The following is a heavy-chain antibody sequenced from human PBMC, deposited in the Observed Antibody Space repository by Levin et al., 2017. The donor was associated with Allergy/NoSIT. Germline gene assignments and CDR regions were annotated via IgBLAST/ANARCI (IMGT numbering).Heavy chain of an antibody. J-gene: IGHJ4*02. V-gene: IGHV3-20*01. CDR1: GFTFDDYG. CDR3: ARDRHSSSWYYFDY. Sequence: GGSLRLSCAASGFTFDDYGMSWVRQAPGKGLEWVSGINWNGGSTGYADSVKGRFTISRDNAKNSLYLQMNSLRAEDTALYHCARDRHSSSWYYFDYWGQGTLVTVSS. D-gene: IGHD6-13*01. CDR2: INWNGGST.